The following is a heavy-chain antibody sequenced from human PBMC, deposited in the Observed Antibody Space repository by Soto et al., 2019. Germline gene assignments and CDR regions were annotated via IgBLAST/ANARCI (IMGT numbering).Heavy chain of an antibody. J-gene: IGHJ4*02. D-gene: IGHD2-2*01. CDR1: GGSISSGGYY. CDR3: ARGRIVVVPAYFDY. Sequence: QVQLQESGPGLVKPSQTLSLTCTVSGGSISSGGYYWSWIRQHPGKGLEWIGYIYYSGSTYYNPSLKRRVTISVDTSKNQFSRKLSYVTDGDTAVYYCARGRIVVVPAYFDYWGQGTLVHVST. V-gene: IGHV4-31*03. CDR2: IYYSGST.